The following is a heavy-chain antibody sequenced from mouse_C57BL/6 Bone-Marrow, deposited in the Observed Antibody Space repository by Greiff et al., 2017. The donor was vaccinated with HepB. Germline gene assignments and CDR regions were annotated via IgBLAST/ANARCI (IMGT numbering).Heavy chain of an antibody. CDR3: AIERITTVVPYFDY. J-gene: IGHJ2*01. V-gene: IGHV1-53*01. D-gene: IGHD1-1*01. Sequence: QVQLQQPGTELVKPGASVKLSCKASGYTFTSYWMHWVKQRPGQCLEWIGNINPSNGGNNYNEKFKSKATLTVDKSSSTAYMQLSSLTSEDSAVYYCAIERITTVVPYFDYWGQGTTLTVSS. CDR2: INPSNGGN. CDR1: GYTFTSYW.